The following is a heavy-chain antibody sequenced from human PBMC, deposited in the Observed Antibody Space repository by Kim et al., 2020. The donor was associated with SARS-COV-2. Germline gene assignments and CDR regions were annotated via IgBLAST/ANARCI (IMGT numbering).Heavy chain of an antibody. V-gene: IGHV3-33*05. CDR1: GFTFRTYG. Sequence: GGSLRLSCAASGFTFRTYGLHWVRQAPGKGLEWVAVISYDGSNKYYGDSVKGRFTISRDNSKNTLYLQVNSLRAEDTAVYYCARELTVTTFNYWGQGTLV. CDR2: ISYDGSNK. D-gene: IGHD4-17*01. J-gene: IGHJ4*02. CDR3: ARELTVTTFNY.